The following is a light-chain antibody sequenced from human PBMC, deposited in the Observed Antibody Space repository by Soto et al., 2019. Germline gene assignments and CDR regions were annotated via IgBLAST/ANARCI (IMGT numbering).Light chain of an antibody. CDR2: GAS. V-gene: IGKV3-20*01. J-gene: IGKJ1*01. CDR1: QSVSSSY. Sequence: ENVLTQSPGTLSLSPGERATLSCRASQSVSSSYLAWYQQKPGQAPRLLMYGASRRATGIPDRFSGSGSGTDFTLTISRLEPEDFAVYYCQQYGGSPWTFGQGTKVEIK. CDR3: QQYGGSPWT.